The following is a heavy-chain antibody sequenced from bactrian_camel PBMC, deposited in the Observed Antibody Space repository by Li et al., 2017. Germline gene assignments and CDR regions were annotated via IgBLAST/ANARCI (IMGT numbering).Heavy chain of an antibody. CDR3: AADRALDDDCYVGSLYTDFAY. D-gene: IGHD3*01. CDR2: ISRDASNT. Sequence: HVQLVESGGGLVQPGGSLRLACAASGFTFSDYTMSWVRRAPRKGLEWVSTISRDASNTYYADSVKGRFTISRDNAKSTLYLQMNNLKPEDTAMYYCAADRALDDDCYVGSLYTDFAYWGQGTQVTVS. CDR1: GFTFSDYT. V-gene: IGHV3-2*01. J-gene: IGHJ6*01.